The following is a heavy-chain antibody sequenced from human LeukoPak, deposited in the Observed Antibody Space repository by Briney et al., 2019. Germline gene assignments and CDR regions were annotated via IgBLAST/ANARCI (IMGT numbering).Heavy chain of an antibody. D-gene: IGHD3-22*01. J-gene: IGHJ4*02. CDR2: INPSGGST. Sequence: ASVKVSCKASGYTFTSYYMHWVRQAPGQGLEWMGIINPSGGSTNYAQNFQGRVTMTRDTSTSTVYMELSSLRSEDTAVYYCARVGYDSSGYGPGGYWGQGTLVTVSS. CDR3: ARVGYDSSGYGPGGY. V-gene: IGHV1-46*01. CDR1: GYTFTSYY.